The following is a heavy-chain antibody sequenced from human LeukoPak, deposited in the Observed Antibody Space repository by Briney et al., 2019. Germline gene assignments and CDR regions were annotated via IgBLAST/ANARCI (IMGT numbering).Heavy chain of an antibody. Sequence: SCKASGGTFSSYAMHWVRQAPGKGLEWVAVISYDGSNKYYADSVKGRFTISRDNSKNTLYLQMNSLRAEDTAVYYCARDSIQYDSSGYYDYWGQGTLVTVSS. CDR2: ISYDGSNK. V-gene: IGHV3-30-3*01. D-gene: IGHD3-22*01. CDR3: ARDSIQYDSSGYYDY. CDR1: GGTFSSYA. J-gene: IGHJ4*02.